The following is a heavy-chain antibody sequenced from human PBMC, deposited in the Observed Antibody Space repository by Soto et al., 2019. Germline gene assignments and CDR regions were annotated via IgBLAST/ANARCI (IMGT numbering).Heavy chain of an antibody. CDR2: ISSSSSYI. J-gene: IGHJ4*02. CDR3: ARLRYYYGSGTIHPPDY. CDR1: GFTFSSYS. V-gene: IGHV3-21*01. D-gene: IGHD3-10*01. Sequence: PGGSLRLSCAASGFTFSSYSMNWVRQAPGKGLEWVSSISSSSSYIYYADSVKGRFTISRDNAKNSLYLQMNSLRAEDTAVYYCARLRYYYGSGTIHPPDYWGQGTLVTVSS.